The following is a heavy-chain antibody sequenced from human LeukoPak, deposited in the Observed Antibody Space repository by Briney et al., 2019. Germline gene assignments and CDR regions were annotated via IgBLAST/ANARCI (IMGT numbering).Heavy chain of an antibody. CDR1: GGSSSGYY. CDR3: ASYSSSWPGGFDY. D-gene: IGHD6-13*01. V-gene: IGHV4-34*01. CDR2: INHSGST. J-gene: IGHJ4*02. Sequence: SETLSLTCAVYGGSSSGYYWSWIRQPPGKGLEWIGEINHSGSTNYNPSLKSRVTISVDTSKNQFSLKLSSVTAADTAVYYCASYSSSWPGGFDYWGQGTLVTVSS.